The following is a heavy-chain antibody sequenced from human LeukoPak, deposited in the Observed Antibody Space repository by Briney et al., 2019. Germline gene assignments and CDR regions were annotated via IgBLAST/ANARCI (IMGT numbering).Heavy chain of an antibody. V-gene: IGHV3-7*01. D-gene: IGHD5-24*01. CDR3: ARVDRERWLQLGFDY. J-gene: IGHJ4*02. Sequence: GGSLRLSCAASGFTFSSYWMSWVRQAPVKGLEWVANIKQDGSEKYYVDSVKGRFTISRDNAKNSLYLQMNSLRAEDTAVYYCARVDRERWLQLGFDYWGQGTLVTVSS. CDR1: GFTFSSYW. CDR2: IKQDGSEK.